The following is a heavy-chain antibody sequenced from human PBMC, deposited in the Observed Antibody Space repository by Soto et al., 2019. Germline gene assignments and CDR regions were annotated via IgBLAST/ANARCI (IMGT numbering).Heavy chain of an antibody. Sequence: GSLRLSCAASGFTFSSYAMHWVRQAPGKGLEYVSAISSNGGSTYYANSVKGRFTISRDNSKNTLYLQMGSLRAEDMAVYYCARDRLDIMITFGGVIRTNAFDIWGQGTMVTVSS. V-gene: IGHV3-64*01. CDR3: ARDRLDIMITFGGVIRTNAFDI. CDR2: ISSNGGST. CDR1: GFTFSSYA. J-gene: IGHJ3*02. D-gene: IGHD3-16*02.